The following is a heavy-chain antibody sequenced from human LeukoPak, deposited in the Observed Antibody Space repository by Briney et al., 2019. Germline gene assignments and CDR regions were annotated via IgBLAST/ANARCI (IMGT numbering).Heavy chain of an antibody. J-gene: IGHJ4*02. V-gene: IGHV3-30*04. Sequence: QPGGSLRLSCAASGFTFSSYAMHWVRQAPGKGLEWVAVISYDGSNKYYADSVKGRFTISRDNSKNTLYLQMNSLRAEDTAVYYCARVYGGRYVFDYWGQGTLVTVSS. D-gene: IGHD2-15*01. CDR1: GFTFSSYA. CDR3: ARVYGGRYVFDY. CDR2: ISYDGSNK.